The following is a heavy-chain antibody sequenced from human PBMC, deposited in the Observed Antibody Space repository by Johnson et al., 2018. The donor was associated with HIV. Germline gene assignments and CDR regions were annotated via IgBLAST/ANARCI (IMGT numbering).Heavy chain of an antibody. J-gene: IGHJ3*02. Sequence: QVQLVESGGGGVQPGRSLRLSCAASGFSFSDFGMHWVRQAPGKGLEWVAFILYDGDNKYYADPVKGRFTISRDNSKNTLYLQMNSLRAEDTAVYYCARVTNDAFDIWGQGTMVTVSS. CDR3: ARVTNDAFDI. CDR1: GFSFSDFG. V-gene: IGHV3-30*03. CDR2: ILYDGDNK.